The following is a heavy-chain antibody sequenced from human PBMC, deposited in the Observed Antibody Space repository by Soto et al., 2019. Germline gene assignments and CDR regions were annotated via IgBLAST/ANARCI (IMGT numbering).Heavy chain of an antibody. D-gene: IGHD3-10*01. CDR3: AKGVGSDYYYGMDV. CDR1: RFTFNTFA. CDR2: INAGGRNT. J-gene: IGHJ6*02. Sequence: GGSLRLSCVTSRFTFNTFAMSWVRQAPGEGLEWVSAINAGGRNTYYADSVKGRFTISRDNSKNTLYLQMNSLRAEDTAVYYCAKGVGSDYYYGMDVWGQGTTVTVSS. V-gene: IGHV3-23*01.